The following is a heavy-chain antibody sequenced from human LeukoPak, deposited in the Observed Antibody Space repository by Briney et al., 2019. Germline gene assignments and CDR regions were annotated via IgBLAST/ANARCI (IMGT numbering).Heavy chain of an antibody. D-gene: IGHD4-17*01. CDR1: GFTFSSYA. CDR2: ISGSGGST. Sequence: GGSPRLSCAASGFTFSSYAMSWVRQAPGKGLEWVSAISGSGGSTYYADSVKGRFTISRDNSKNTLYLQMNSLRAEDTAVYYCAKMDYGDYDGIWGQGTMVTVSS. V-gene: IGHV3-23*01. CDR3: AKMDYGDYDGI. J-gene: IGHJ3*02.